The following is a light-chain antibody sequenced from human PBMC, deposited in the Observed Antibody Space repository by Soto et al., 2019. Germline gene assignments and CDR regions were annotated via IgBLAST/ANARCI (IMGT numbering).Light chain of an antibody. CDR1: QSVSSSY. CDR2: GAS. J-gene: IGKJ1*01. Sequence: IVLTQSPGTLSLSPGERATLSCRASQSVSSSYLAWYQQKPGQAPRLLIYGASSRATGIPDRFSGSGSGTDFTLTISRLEPEDFAVYYCQQYGSSPPTFGQGTKAEIK. CDR3: QQYGSSPPT. V-gene: IGKV3-20*01.